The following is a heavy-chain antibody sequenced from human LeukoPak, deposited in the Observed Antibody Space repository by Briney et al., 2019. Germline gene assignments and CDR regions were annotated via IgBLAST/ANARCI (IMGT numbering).Heavy chain of an antibody. D-gene: IGHD1-1*01. Sequence: PGGSLRLSCAASGFTFSSYGMHWVRQAPGKGLEWVAVILYDGSNKYYADSVKGRFTISRDNSENTLNLQMNNLRAEDTAVYYCAKAPTTGTARWFDPWGQGTLVTVSS. V-gene: IGHV3-30*18. J-gene: IGHJ5*02. CDR3: AKAPTTGTARWFDP. CDR2: ILYDGSNK. CDR1: GFTFSSYG.